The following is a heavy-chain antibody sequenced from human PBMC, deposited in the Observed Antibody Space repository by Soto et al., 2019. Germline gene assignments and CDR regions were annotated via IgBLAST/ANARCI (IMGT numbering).Heavy chain of an antibody. J-gene: IGHJ5*02. D-gene: IGHD1-26*01. V-gene: IGHV1-18*01. CDR1: GYTFTSYG. CDR2: ISPYNGNT. CDR3: ARDNHARTRYSGTYYVWFDP. Sequence: QVQLVQSGAEVKKPGASVKVSCKASGYTFTSYGVSWVRQAPGQGLEWMGWISPYNGNTEYAQKLQGRVTMTTDTSTRTAYMELRGLRSDDTAVYYCARDNHARTRYSGTYYVWFDPWGQGTLVTVSS.